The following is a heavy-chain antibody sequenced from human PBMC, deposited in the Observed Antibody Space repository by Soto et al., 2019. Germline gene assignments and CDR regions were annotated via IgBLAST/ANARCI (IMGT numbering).Heavy chain of an antibody. J-gene: IGHJ5*02. V-gene: IGHV5-10-1*01. CDR2: VDAGDSST. D-gene: IGHD1-1*01. Sequence: GESLKISCRGSGYTFTSYWISWVRQMPGKGLEWMGKVDAGDSSTNYSPSFQGHVIISADRSISTAYLQWSSLKASDTAMYYCATHGRIMNWKPPEDTFKPWGEGTLVTVSS. CDR1: GYTFTSYW. CDR3: ATHGRIMNWKPPEDTFKP.